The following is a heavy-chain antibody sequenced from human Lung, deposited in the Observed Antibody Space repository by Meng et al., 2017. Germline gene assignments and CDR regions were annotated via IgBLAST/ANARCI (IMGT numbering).Heavy chain of an antibody. CDR3: SWDDRAVSDY. V-gene: IGHV3-15*01. J-gene: IGHJ4*02. D-gene: IGHD3-9*01. Sequence: EVHLVDAGGDLVKPGGSLSLSCAASGFYFSNAWMSWVRQAPGKGLEWVGRIKSNTDGGTAEYAAPVTGRFTISRDDSKSTLYLQLSGLTTDDTGVYYCSWDDRAVSDYWGQGTLVTVSS. CDR2: IKSNTDGGTA. CDR1: GFYFSNAW.